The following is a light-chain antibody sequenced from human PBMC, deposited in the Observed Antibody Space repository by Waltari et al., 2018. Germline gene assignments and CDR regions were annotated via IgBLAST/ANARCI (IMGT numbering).Light chain of an antibody. J-gene: IGKJ1*01. CDR3: QKYGRLPAT. V-gene: IGKV3-20*01. Sequence: EIVLTQSPGTLSLSPWQRATLFCRASQSVGRTLAWYQQKPGQAPRLLIYDASTRATGIPDRFSATGSGTDFSLTISRLEPEDFAVYYCQKYGRLPATFGRGTTVEIK. CDR1: QSVGRT. CDR2: DAS.